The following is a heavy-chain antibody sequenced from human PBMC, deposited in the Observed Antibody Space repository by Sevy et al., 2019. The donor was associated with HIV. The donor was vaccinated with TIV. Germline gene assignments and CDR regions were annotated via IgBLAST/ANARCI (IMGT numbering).Heavy chain of an antibody. CDR3: ARDPIIAARQGWFDP. J-gene: IGHJ5*02. V-gene: IGHV1-18*01. CDR1: GYTFTSYG. CDR2: ISAYNGNT. Sequence: ASVKVSCKASGYTFTSYGISWVRQAPGQGLEWMGWISAYNGNTNYAQKLQGRVTMTTDTSTRTAYMELRSLRSDDTAVYYCARDPIIAARQGWFDPWGQGTLVTVSS. D-gene: IGHD6-6*01.